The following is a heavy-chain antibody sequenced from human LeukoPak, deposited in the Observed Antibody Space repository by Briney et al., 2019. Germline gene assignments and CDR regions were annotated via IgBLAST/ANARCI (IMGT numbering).Heavy chain of an antibody. CDR1: GGSISSYY. D-gene: IGHD2-15*01. V-gene: IGHV4-59*01. Sequence: SETLSLTCTVSGGSISSYYWSWIRQPPGKGLEWIGYIYYSGSTNYNPSLKSRVTISVDTSKNQFSLKLRSVTAADTAVYYCARDQGYCSGGSCYYYYYMDVWGKGTTVTVSS. CDR3: ARDQGYCSGGSCYYYYYMDV. J-gene: IGHJ6*03. CDR2: IYYSGST.